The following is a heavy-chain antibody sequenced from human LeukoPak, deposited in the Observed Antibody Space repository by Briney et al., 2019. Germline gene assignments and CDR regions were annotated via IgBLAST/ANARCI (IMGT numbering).Heavy chain of an antibody. D-gene: IGHD3-10*01. CDR2: ISAYNGNT. CDR3: ARGSHGSGPSLLWFGESSCDY. J-gene: IGHJ4*02. V-gene: IGHV1-18*01. CDR1: GGTFSSYG. Sequence: ASVKVSCKASGGTFSSYGISWVRQAPGQGLEWMGWISAYNGNTNYAQKLQGRVTMTTDTSTSTAYMELRSLRSDDTAVYYCARGSHGSGPSLLWFGESSCDYWGQGTLVTVSS.